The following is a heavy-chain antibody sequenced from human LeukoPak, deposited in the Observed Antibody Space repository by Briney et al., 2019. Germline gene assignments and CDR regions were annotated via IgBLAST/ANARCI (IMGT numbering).Heavy chain of an antibody. J-gene: IGHJ4*02. CDR2: ISAYNGNT. Sequence: GASVKVSCKASGYTFTRYGISWARQAPGQGLEWMGWISAYNGNTNYAQKLQGRVTMTTDTSTSTAYMELRSPRSDDTAVYYCARDYDFYFDYWGQGTLVTVSS. D-gene: IGHD3-3*01. CDR1: GYTFTRYG. CDR3: ARDYDFYFDY. V-gene: IGHV1-18*01.